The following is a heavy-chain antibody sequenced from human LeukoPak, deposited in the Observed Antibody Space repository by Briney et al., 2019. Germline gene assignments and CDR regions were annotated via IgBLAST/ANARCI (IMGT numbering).Heavy chain of an antibody. D-gene: IGHD1-26*01. J-gene: IGHJ4*02. Sequence: GGSLRLSCAASGFTFSSYAMSWVRQAPGKGLEWVSAISGSGGSAYYADSVKGRFTISRDNSKNTLYLQMNSLRAEDTAVYYCAKGLSGSYGNFDYWGQGTLVTVSS. V-gene: IGHV3-23*01. CDR3: AKGLSGSYGNFDY. CDR2: ISGSGGSA. CDR1: GFTFSSYA.